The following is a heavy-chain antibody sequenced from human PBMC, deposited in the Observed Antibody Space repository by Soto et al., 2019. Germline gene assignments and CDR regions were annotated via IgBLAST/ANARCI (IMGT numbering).Heavy chain of an antibody. CDR1: GGTFSSSA. Sequence: QVQLVQSGAEMREPGPSVKVSCKASGGTFSSSAINWLRQAPGQGPEWMGGIIPTFGTANYIEKFRGRVTITADTSTSTAYMEVSSLTSEDTAMYFCARSETAGHRGFDIWGQGTMVTVSS. CDR2: IIPTFGTA. J-gene: IGHJ3*02. V-gene: IGHV1-69*06. CDR3: ARSETAGHRGFDI. D-gene: IGHD6-19*01.